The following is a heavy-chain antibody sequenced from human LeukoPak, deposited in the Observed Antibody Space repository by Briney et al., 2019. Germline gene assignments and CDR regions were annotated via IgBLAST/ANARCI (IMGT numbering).Heavy chain of an antibody. V-gene: IGHV3-48*04. CDR3: AKDHYYDSSGSYWTSGFDY. CDR2: ISGSSSTI. Sequence: GGSLRLSCAASGFTFSTYSMNWVRQAPGKGLEWVSYISGSSSTIYYADSVKGRFTISRDNAKNSLYLQMNSLRAEDTAVYYCAKDHYYDSSGSYWTSGFDYWGQGTLVTVSS. CDR1: GFTFSTYS. J-gene: IGHJ4*02. D-gene: IGHD3-22*01.